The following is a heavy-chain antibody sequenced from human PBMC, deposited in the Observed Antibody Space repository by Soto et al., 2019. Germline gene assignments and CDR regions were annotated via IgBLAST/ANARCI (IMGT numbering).Heavy chain of an antibody. J-gene: IGHJ5*02. CDR2: IFYSGST. V-gene: IGHV4-59*01. CDR3: ARIDPPLMLAWFDP. Sequence: SETLSLTCTLSGASISDNYWSWIRQPPGKGLEWIGYIFYSGSTNYNPSLESRVTISIDTPKSQFSLRLNSVTAADTAVYYCARIDPPLMLAWFDPWGQGTLVTVS. D-gene: IGHD2-8*01. CDR1: GASISDNY.